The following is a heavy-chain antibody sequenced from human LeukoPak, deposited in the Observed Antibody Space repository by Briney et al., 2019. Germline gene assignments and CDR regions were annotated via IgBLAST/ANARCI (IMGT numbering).Heavy chain of an antibody. D-gene: IGHD3-10*01. CDR3: ARLYYYGSGKGNAFDL. Sequence: PSETLSLTCTVSGGSISSYYWSWIRQPAGKGLEWIGRIYTSGSTNYNPSLKSRVTMSVDTSKNQFPLKLSSVTAADTAVYYCARLYYYGSGKGNAFDLWGQGTMVTVSS. CDR2: IYTSGST. V-gene: IGHV4-4*07. CDR1: GGSISSYY. J-gene: IGHJ3*01.